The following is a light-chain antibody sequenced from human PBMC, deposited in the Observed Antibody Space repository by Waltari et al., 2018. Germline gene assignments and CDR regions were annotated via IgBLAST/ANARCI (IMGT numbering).Light chain of an antibody. CDR2: KES. CDR3: KDYNTYT. Sequence: DIQMTQSPSTLSASVGDRVTITCRASQRISPWLAWFQQKPGKAPKLLIYKESILQSGVPSRFSGSGAGTEYTLTSSSLQPDDLATYDSKDYNTYTFGQGTKVGIK. V-gene: IGKV1-5*03. CDR1: QRISPW. J-gene: IGKJ1*01.